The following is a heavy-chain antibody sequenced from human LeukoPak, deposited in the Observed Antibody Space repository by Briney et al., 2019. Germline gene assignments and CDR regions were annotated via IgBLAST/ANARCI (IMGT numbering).Heavy chain of an antibody. V-gene: IGHV4-34*01. CDR2: INHSGST. CDR1: GGSFSGYY. Sequence: SETLSLTCAVYGGSFSGYYWSWIRQPPGKGLEWIGEINHSGSTYYNPSLKSRVTISVDTSKNQFSLKLSSVTAADTAVYYCARNNGYSSGWYTHWGQGTLVTVSS. D-gene: IGHD6-19*01. CDR3: ARNNGYSSGWYTH. J-gene: IGHJ4*02.